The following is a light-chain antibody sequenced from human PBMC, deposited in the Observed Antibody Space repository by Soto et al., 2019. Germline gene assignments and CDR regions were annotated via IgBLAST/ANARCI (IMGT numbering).Light chain of an antibody. CDR3: SSYTSSSLV. V-gene: IGLV2-14*01. J-gene: IGLJ1*01. CDR2: DVS. Sequence: QSVLTRPASVSGSPGQSITISCTGTSSDVGGYNYVSWYQQHPGKAPKLMIYDVSNRPSGVSNRFSGSKSGNTASLTISGLQAEDEADYYCSSYTSSSLVFGTGTKVTVL. CDR1: SSDVGGYNY.